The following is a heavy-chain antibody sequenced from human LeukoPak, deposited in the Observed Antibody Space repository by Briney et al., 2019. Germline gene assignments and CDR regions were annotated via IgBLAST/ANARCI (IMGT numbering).Heavy chain of an antibody. CDR1: GFTFSSYV. Sequence: GGSLRLSCAASGFTFSSYVMSWVRQAPGKGLEWVSTISGSGSSTYYADSVKGRFTISRDNSKNTLYLQMNSLRAEDTAVYYCAKAVSSSWSFDYWGQGTLVTVSS. V-gene: IGHV3-23*01. CDR2: ISGSGSST. CDR3: AKAVSSSWSFDY. J-gene: IGHJ4*02. D-gene: IGHD6-13*01.